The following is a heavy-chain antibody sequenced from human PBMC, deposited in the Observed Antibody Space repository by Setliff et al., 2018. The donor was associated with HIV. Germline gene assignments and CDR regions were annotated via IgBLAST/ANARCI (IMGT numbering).Heavy chain of an antibody. Sequence: PGGSLRLSCAASGFTFWSHSMLWVRQAPGKGLQWVAYISRGGDSIFYEDSVKGRFTISRDDSKNTLYLQMNSLKTEDTAVYYCTADVMTTVTTKSLNYWGQGTLVTVS. J-gene: IGHJ4*02. V-gene: IGHV3-48*01. CDR1: GFTFWSHS. CDR2: ISRGGDSI. D-gene: IGHD4-4*01. CDR3: TADVMTTVTTKSLNY.